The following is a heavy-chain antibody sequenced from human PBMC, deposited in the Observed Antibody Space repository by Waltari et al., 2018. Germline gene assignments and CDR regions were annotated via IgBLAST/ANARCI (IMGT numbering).Heavy chain of an antibody. D-gene: IGHD4-17*01. J-gene: IGHJ4*02. V-gene: IGHV3-30*03. Sequence: VQLVESGGGLVQPGGSLRLSCAASGFTFSSYSMNWVRQAPGKGLEWVAVISYDGNNKYYADSVKGRFTISRDNSKNTLYLQMNSLRAEDTAVYYCATNGDQTDYWGQGTLVTVSS. CDR1: GFTFSSYS. CDR3: ATNGDQTDY. CDR2: ISYDGNNK.